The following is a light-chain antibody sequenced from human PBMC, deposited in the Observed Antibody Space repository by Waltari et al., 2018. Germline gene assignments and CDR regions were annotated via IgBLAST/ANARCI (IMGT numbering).Light chain of an antibody. J-gene: IGLJ2*01. Sequence: QSVLTQPPSASGAPGQRVTISCSGTSSNIGSNTVTGYQQIPGTAPGPLIYNNNQRPAGVPDRISGSKSGNTASLTISGLQADDESDYYCCSYAGDSTLIFGGGTKLTVL. CDR1: SSNIGSNT. V-gene: IGLV1-44*01. CDR3: CSYAGDSTLI. CDR2: NNN.